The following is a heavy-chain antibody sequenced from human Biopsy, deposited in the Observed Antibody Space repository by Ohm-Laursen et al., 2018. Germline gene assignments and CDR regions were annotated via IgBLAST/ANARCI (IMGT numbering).Heavy chain of an antibody. CDR2: ISSGGRA. V-gene: IGHV4-59*01. Sequence: GTLSLTCTVSDGSISGYYWNWIRQPPGKGLQVIGYISSGGRAKYNPSLKSRLTISLDTSKNQLSLRLSSVTAADSAIYYCARERQFRFLEGAFDYWGQGILVTVSS. J-gene: IGHJ4*02. CDR3: ARERQFRFLEGAFDY. CDR1: DGSISGYY. D-gene: IGHD3-3*01.